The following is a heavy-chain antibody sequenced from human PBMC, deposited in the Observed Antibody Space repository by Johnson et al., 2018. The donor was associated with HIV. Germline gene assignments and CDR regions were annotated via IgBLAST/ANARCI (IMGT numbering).Heavy chain of an antibody. D-gene: IGHD6-19*01. V-gene: IGHV3-30-3*01. Sequence: VQLVESGGGLVQPGRSLRLSCAASGFTFSSYAMHWVRQAPGKGLEWVAVISYDGSNKYYADSVQGRFTISSDNAKNSLYLQMNSLRAEDPAVYYCARISGWYSPAFDIWGQGTMVTVSS. J-gene: IGHJ3*02. CDR2: ISYDGSNK. CDR1: GFTFSSYA. CDR3: ARISGWYSPAFDI.